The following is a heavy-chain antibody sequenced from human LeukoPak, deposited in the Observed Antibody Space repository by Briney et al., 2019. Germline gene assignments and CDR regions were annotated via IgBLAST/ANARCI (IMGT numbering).Heavy chain of an antibody. J-gene: IGHJ4*02. Sequence: GGSLRLSCAASGFTVSSNYMSWVRQAPGKGLEWVSAISGSGGSTYYADSVKGRFTISRDNSKNTLYLQMDSLRAEDTAVYYCAKTPGFYGPFDYWGQGTLVTVSS. D-gene: IGHD3-3*01. V-gene: IGHV3-23*01. CDR3: AKTPGFYGPFDY. CDR2: ISGSGGST. CDR1: GFTVSSNY.